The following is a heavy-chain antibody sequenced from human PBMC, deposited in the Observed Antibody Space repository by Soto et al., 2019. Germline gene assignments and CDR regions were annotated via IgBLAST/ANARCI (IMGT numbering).Heavy chain of an antibody. CDR2: IKQDGSEK. CDR3: AREEGLRGQLGLNYYYYYYMDV. CDR1: GFTFSSYW. D-gene: IGHD2-2*01. V-gene: IGHV3-7*01. Sequence: PGGSLRLSCAASGFTFSSYWMSWVRQAPGKGLEWVANIKQDGSEKYYVDSVKGRFTISRDNAKNSLYLQMNSLRAEDTAVYYCAREEGLRGQLGLNYYYYYYMDVWGKGTTVTVSS. J-gene: IGHJ6*03.